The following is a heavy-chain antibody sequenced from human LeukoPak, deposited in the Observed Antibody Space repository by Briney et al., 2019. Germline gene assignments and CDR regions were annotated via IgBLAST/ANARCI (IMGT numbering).Heavy chain of an antibody. CDR3: AKGWEFRVVIPAAVS. Sequence: GGSLRLSCEGSGFIFSSYAMTWVRQAPGKGLQWVSSISGSGESTYYADSMKGRFTISRDNSKDALSLQMNSLRAEDTAVYFCAKGWEFRVVIPAAVSWGQGTLVTVSS. V-gene: IGHV3-23*01. J-gene: IGHJ5*02. CDR2: ISGSGEST. CDR1: GFIFSSYA. D-gene: IGHD3-3*01.